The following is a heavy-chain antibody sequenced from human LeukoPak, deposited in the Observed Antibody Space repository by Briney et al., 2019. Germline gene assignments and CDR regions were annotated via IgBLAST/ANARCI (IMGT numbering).Heavy chain of an antibody. CDR2: ISYDGSNK. D-gene: IGHD3-9*01. CDR1: GFXFSSYA. CDR3: ARDQSRYFDWSHLGVYFDY. Sequence: GRSLRLSCTASGFXFSSYAMHWVRQAPGKGLEWVAVISYDGSNKYYADSVKGRFTISRDNSKNTLYLQMNSLRAEDTSVYYCARDQSRYFDWSHLGVYFDYWGQGTLVTVSS. J-gene: IGHJ4*02. V-gene: IGHV3-30-3*01.